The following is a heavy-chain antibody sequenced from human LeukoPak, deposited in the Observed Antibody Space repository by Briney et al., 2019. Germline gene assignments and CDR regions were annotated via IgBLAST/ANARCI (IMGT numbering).Heavy chain of an antibody. V-gene: IGHV3-23*01. CDR2: ISGSGGST. CDR1: GFTFSSYA. Sequence: QAGGSLRLSCAASGFTFSSYAMSWVRQAPGKGLEWVSAISGSGGSTYYADSVKGRFTISRDNSKNTLYLQMNSLSAEDTAVYYCAKDQAVYSSGWFFDYWGQGTLVTVSS. J-gene: IGHJ4*02. CDR3: AKDQAVYSSGWFFDY. D-gene: IGHD6-19*01.